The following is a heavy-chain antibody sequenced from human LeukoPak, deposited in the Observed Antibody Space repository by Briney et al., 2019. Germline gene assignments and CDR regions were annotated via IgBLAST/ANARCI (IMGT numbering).Heavy chain of an antibody. V-gene: IGHV4-39*07. CDR2: IYYGGST. Sequence: PSETLSLTCTVSGGSVSSTHYWGWIRQPPGKGLEWIGSIYYGGSTYYNASLRSRVTTSVDTSKNQFSLKLSSVTAADTAVYYCAKSTYYYDTFVNAFDLWGQGTVVTVSS. CDR1: GGSVSSTHY. D-gene: IGHD3-22*01. CDR3: AKSTYYYDTFVNAFDL. J-gene: IGHJ3*01.